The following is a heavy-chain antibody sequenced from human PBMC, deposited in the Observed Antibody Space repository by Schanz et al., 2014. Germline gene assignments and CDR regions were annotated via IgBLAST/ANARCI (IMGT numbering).Heavy chain of an antibody. CDR1: GVSFSGYY. CDR2: VFPNGIP. CDR3: ARDTTWRLDL. V-gene: IGHV4-59*10. D-gene: IGHD1-1*01. Sequence: QVQLQQWGAGLLKPSETLSLTCGVFGVSFSGYYWSWIRQPAGKALEWVGRVFPNGIPNYNPSLNRQITMTLDTSKSHCPLALPSPTAADTAVYYCARDTTWRLDLWGRGTLVTVSS. J-gene: IGHJ2*01.